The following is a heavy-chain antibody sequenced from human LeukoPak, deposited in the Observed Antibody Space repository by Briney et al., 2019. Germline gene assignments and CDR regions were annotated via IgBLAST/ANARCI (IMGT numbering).Heavy chain of an antibody. D-gene: IGHD4/OR15-4a*01. CDR3: ARDRSANSRVYYFDY. CDR2: ISSSGSTK. Sequence: GGSLRLSCEASGFTFSSYEMNWVRQAPGKGLEWVSYISSSGSTKSYADSVRGRFTISRDDSKNTLYLQMNSLRAEDTAVYYCARDRSANSRVYYFDYWGQGTLVTVSS. V-gene: IGHV3-48*03. CDR1: GFTFSSYE. J-gene: IGHJ4*02.